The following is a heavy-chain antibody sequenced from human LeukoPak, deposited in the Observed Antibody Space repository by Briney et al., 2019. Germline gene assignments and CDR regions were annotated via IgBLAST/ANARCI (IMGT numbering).Heavy chain of an antibody. CDR1: GFIFDDFS. CDR2: ITWHVRST. D-gene: IGHD6-13*01. CDR3: TKATTRRVPAATIDS. J-gene: IGHJ4*02. Sequence: PGGSLRLSCAASGFIFDDFSMFWVRQVPGKGLEWVSSITWHVRSTAYADSVRGRFTISRDNAKYSLYLQMNSLRPEDTAFYYCTKATTRRVPAATIDSWGQGTLVTVSS. V-gene: IGHV3-9*01.